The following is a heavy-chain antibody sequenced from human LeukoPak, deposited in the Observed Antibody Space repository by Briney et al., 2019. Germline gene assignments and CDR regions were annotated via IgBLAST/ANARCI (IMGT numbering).Heavy chain of an antibody. CDR1: GFTFSDYY. J-gene: IGHJ4*02. D-gene: IGHD3-3*01. CDR3: ARETITIFGVGVREFDY. V-gene: IGHV3-11*01. CDR2: ISSSGSNI. Sequence: GGSLRLSCAASGFTFSDYYMRWLRQAPGKGLEWVSYISSSGSNIYYADSVKGPFTISRDNAKNSLYLQMNSLRAEDAAVYYCARETITIFGVGVREFDYWGQGTLVTVSS.